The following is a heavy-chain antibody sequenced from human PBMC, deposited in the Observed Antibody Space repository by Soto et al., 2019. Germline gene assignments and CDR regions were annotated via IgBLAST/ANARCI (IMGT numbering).Heavy chain of an antibody. CDR3: ARRTYGDYLDY. J-gene: IGHJ4*02. D-gene: IGHD4-17*01. V-gene: IGHV3-33*01. Sequence: PGGSLRLSCAASGFTFSSYCMHWVRQAPGKGLEWVAVIWYDGSNKYYADSVKGRFTISRDNSKNTLYLQMNSLTAEDTAVYYCARRTYGDYLDYWGQGTLVTVSS. CDR2: IWYDGSNK. CDR1: GFTFSSYC.